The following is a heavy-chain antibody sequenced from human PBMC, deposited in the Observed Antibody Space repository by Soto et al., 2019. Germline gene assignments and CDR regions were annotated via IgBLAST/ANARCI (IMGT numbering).Heavy chain of an antibody. J-gene: IGHJ5*02. D-gene: IGHD2-15*01. CDR1: GFTFSSYG. V-gene: IGHV3-30*18. Sequence: GGSLRLSCAASGFTFSSYGMHWVRQAPGKGLEWVAVISYDGSNKYYADSVKGRFTISRDNSKNTLYLQMNSLRAEDTAVYYCAKLGVVVVVAATHQHWFDPWGQGTLVTVSS. CDR2: ISYDGSNK. CDR3: AKLGVVVVVAATHQHWFDP.